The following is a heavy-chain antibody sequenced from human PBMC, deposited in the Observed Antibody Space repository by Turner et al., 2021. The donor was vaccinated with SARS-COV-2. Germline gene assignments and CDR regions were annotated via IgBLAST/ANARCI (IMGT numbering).Heavy chain of an antibody. CDR3: ARHWEVAAAAYLARFDP. CDR1: GGSIGSSSSY. D-gene: IGHD6-13*01. Sequence: QLQLQESGPGLVKPSETLSLTCTVSGGSIGSSSSYWGWIRQPPGKGLEWIGSIYYSGSTYYNPSLKSRVTISVNTSKNQFSLKLTSVTAADTAVYFCARHWEVAAAAYLARFDPWGQGTLVTVSS. J-gene: IGHJ5*02. CDR2: IYYSGST. V-gene: IGHV4-39*01.